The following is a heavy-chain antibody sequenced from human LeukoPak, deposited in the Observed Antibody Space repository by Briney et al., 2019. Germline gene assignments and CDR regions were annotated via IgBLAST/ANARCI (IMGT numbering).Heavy chain of an antibody. CDR3: ARGQLWFGEFHFDY. CDR1: GYTFTSYA. D-gene: IGHD3-10*01. V-gene: IGHV1-3*01. CDR2: INAGNGNT. J-gene: IGHJ4*02. Sequence: ASVKVSCKASGYTFTSYAMHWVRQAPGQRLEWMGWINAGNGNTKYSQKFQGRVTITRDTSASTAYMELSSLRSEDTAVYYCARGQLWFGEFHFDYWGQGTLVIVSS.